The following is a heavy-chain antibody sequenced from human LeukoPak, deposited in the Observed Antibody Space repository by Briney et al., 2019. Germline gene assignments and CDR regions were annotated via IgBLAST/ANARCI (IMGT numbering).Heavy chain of an antibody. D-gene: IGHD3-10*02. CDR2: ISSSGSTL. J-gene: IGHJ6*04. Sequence: PGGSLRLSCSASGFTFSSYEMNWVRQAPGKGLEWVSYISSSGSTLYYEDSVKGRFTISRDNAKNSLYLQMNSLRAEDTAVYYCAELGITMIGGVWGKGTTVTISS. CDR3: AELGITMIGGV. V-gene: IGHV3-48*03. CDR1: GFTFSSYE.